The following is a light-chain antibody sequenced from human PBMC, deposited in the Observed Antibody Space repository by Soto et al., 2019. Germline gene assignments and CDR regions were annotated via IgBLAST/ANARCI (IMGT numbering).Light chain of an antibody. CDR3: QQRSNWPPFT. CDR2: DAS. Sequence: EIVLTQSPATLSLSPGERATLSCRASQSVSSYLAWYQQKPGQAPRLLIYDASNRATGIPARFSGRGSGTDFTLTISSLETEDFAVYYGQQRSNWPPFTFGPGTKVDIK. CDR1: QSVSSY. J-gene: IGKJ3*01. V-gene: IGKV3-11*01.